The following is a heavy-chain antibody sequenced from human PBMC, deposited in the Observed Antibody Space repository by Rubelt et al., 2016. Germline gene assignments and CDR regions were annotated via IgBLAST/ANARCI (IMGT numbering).Heavy chain of an antibody. V-gene: IGHV4-34*01. CDR3: ARDGGYSYGSGADAFDI. CDR2: INHSGST. D-gene: IGHD5-18*01. CDR1: GGSFSGYY. Sequence: QVQLQQWGAGLLKPSETLSLTCAVYGGSFSGYYWSWIRQPPGKGLEWIGEINHSGSTNYNPVLKGGVTISVETPKNQFSLKLSSVTAADTAVYYCARDGGYSYGSGADAFDIWGQGTMVTVSS. J-gene: IGHJ3*02.